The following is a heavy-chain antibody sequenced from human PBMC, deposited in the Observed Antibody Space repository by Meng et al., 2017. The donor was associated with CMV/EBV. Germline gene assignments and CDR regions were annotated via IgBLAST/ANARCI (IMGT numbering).Heavy chain of an antibody. J-gene: IGHJ5*02. CDR2: IIPILGIA. CDR3: ARDLLGYSSSTNWFDP. D-gene: IGHD6-6*01. CDR1: GFTFSSYS. Sequence: KISCAASGFTFSSYSMNWVRQAPGQGLEWMGRIIPILGIANYAQKFQGRVTITADKSTSTAYMELSSLRSEDTAVYYCARDLLGYSSSTNWFDPWGQGTLVTVSS. V-gene: IGHV1-69*04.